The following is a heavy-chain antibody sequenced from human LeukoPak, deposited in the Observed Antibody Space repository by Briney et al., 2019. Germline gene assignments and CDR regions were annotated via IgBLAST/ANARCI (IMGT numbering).Heavy chain of an antibody. CDR1: GGSISSSSYY. CDR3: ARRHVVVPAASCFDP. J-gene: IGHJ5*02. D-gene: IGHD2-2*01. Sequence: KPSETLSLTCTVSGGSISSSSYYWGWIRQPPGKGLEWIGSIYYSGSTYYNPSLKSRVTISVDTSKNQFSLKLSSVTAADTAVYYCARRHVVVPAASCFDPWGQGTLVTVSS. V-gene: IGHV4-39*01. CDR2: IYYSGST.